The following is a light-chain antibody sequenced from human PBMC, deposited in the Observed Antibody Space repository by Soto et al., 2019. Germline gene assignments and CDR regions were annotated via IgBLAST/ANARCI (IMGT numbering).Light chain of an antibody. CDR1: SSDVGSYNL. CDR3: CSYAGSSTLGV. J-gene: IGLJ2*01. Sequence: QSALTQPASVSGSPGQSITISCTGTSSDVGSYNLVSWYQQHPGKAPKLMIYEGSKRPSGVSNRFSGSKSGNTASLTISGLQVEDEADYYCCSYAGSSTLGVFGGGTQLTVL. CDR2: EGS. V-gene: IGLV2-23*01.